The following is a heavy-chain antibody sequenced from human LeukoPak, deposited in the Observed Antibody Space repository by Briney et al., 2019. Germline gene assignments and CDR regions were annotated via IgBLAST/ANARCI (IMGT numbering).Heavy chain of an antibody. V-gene: IGHV3-30*18. J-gene: IGHJ6*03. CDR1: GFTFSSYG. Sequence: PGGSLRLSCAASGFTFSSYGMHWVRQAPGKGLEGVAVISYDGSNKYYADSVKGRFTISRDNSKNTLYLQMNSLRAEDTAVYDCAKTGYQGDYYYYYYMDVWGKGTTVTVSS. CDR3: AKTGYQGDYYYYYYMDV. D-gene: IGHD3-9*01. CDR2: ISYDGSNK.